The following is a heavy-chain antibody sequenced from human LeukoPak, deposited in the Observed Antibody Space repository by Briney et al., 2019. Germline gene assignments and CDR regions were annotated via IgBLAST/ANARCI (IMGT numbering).Heavy chain of an antibody. V-gene: IGHV3-23*01. Sequence: GGSLRLSCAVSKFTFRIYAMSWVRQTPGKGLEWVSAVSGDGRNTYYADSVQGRFTISRDNSKNTLYLHMRSLRAEDTAIYYCAKDRSELGIPVAANWPSSNAFDIWGQGTTVTVSS. CDR2: VSGDGRNT. CDR1: KFTFRIYA. D-gene: IGHD6-19*01. J-gene: IGHJ3*02. CDR3: AKDRSELGIPVAANWPSSNAFDI.